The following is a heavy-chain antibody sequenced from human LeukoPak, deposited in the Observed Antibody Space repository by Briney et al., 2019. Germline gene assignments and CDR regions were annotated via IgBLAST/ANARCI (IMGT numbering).Heavy chain of an antibody. CDR2: IYYSGST. V-gene: IGHV4-59*08. CDR1: GGSISSYY. CDR3: GGGYYDSSGYHEV. D-gene: IGHD3-22*01. J-gene: IGHJ3*01. Sequence: SETLSHTCTVSGGSISSYYWSWIRQPPGKGLEWIGYIYYSGSTNYNPSLESRVTISVDTSKNQFSLKLSSVTAADTAVYYCGGGYYDSSGYHEVWGQGTMVTVSS.